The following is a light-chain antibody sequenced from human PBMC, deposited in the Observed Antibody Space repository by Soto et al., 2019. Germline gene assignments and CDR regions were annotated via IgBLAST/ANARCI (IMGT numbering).Light chain of an antibody. V-gene: IGLV1-40*01. CDR3: QSYDSSLSASYV. J-gene: IGLJ1*01. CDR1: SSNIGAGCE. CDR2: GNT. Sequence: VLAQPPSVSGAPGQRVTISCTGCSSNIGAGCEVHWYQHLPGKAPKLLIYGNTNRPSGVPDRFSGSKSGTSASLAITGLQAEDEADYYCQSYDSSLSASYVFGGGTKVTVL.